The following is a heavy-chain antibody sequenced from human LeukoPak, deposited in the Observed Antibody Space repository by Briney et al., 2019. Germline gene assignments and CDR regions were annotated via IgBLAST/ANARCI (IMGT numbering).Heavy chain of an antibody. J-gene: IGHJ6*02. CDR2: ITDSGGSA. CDR3: AKGGLGQASGLDV. D-gene: IGHD3-10*01. V-gene: IGHV3-23*01. CDR1: GFIFSNYA. Sequence: GGSLRLSCAASGFIFSNYAMTWVRQAPGKGLEYISSITDSGGSAYYADSVKGRFTLSRDNSRDTLYLHLNSLRAEHTALYYCAKGGLGQASGLDVWSQGTTVIVSS.